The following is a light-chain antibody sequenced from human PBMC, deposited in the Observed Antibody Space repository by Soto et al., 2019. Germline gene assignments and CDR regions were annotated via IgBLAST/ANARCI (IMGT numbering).Light chain of an antibody. J-gene: IGKJ3*01. V-gene: IGKV3-15*01. CDR1: QSISRS. CDR2: GAS. CDR3: QQYSNWPFT. Sequence: DIVMTQSPATLSASAGDRATVSCRASQSISRSLAWYQQKPGQAPRLLIYGASPRATGIPATFSGSGSGTEFTLTISSLQSDDFAGYYCQQYSNWPFTFGPGTKVDIK.